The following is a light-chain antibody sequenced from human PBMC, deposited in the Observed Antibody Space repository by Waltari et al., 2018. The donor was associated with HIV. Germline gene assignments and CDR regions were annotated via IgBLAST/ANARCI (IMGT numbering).Light chain of an antibody. J-gene: IGKJ4*01. CDR3: QQYGGSSS. CDR1: QSVSSY. V-gene: IGKV3-20*01. Sequence: EIVLTQSPGTLSLSPGERATLSCRASQSVSSYLAWYQQKPGQAPRLLIYGASSRATGIPDRFSGSGSGTDFTLTISRLEPGDFAVYYGQQYGGSSSFGGGTKVEIK. CDR2: GAS.